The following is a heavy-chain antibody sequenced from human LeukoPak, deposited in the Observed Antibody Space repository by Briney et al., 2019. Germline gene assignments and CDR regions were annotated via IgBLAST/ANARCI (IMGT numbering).Heavy chain of an antibody. J-gene: IGHJ5*02. V-gene: IGHV1-18*01. CDR3: ARLYYYDSSGSSAFDP. CDR2: ISAYNGNT. D-gene: IGHD3-22*01. CDR1: GYTFTSYG. Sequence: ASVKVSCKASGYTFTSYGISWVRQAPGQGLGWMGWISAYNGNTNYAQKLQGRVTMTTDTSTSTAYMELRSLRSDDTAVYYCARLYYYDSSGSSAFDPWGQGTLVTVSS.